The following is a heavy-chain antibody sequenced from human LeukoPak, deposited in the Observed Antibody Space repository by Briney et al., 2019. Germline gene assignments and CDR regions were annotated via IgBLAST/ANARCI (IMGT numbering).Heavy chain of an antibody. Sequence: ASVRVSCKAAGQSSPTYSFGWVRQAPGQGLEWMGWTSAYNSNTQYAQKFQDRVTMTTDTSTNTAYLDVRSLTSDDTGVYYCARARLAVPGTVWFDPWGQGTLVTVSS. CDR1: GQSSPTYS. CDR3: ARARLAVPGTVWFDP. V-gene: IGHV1-18*01. CDR2: TSAYNSNT. J-gene: IGHJ5*02. D-gene: IGHD6-19*01.